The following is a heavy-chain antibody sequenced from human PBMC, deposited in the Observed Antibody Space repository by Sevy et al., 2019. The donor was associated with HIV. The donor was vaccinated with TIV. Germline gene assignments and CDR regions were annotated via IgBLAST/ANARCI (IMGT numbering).Heavy chain of an antibody. V-gene: IGHV4-59*11. D-gene: IGHD3-22*01. J-gene: IGHJ4*02. CDR1: GASISSHY. Sequence: SETLSLTCTVSGASISSHYWGWIRQPPGKGLEWIGYIYYSGSINYNPSLKSRVTMSVDTSKNQFSLKLRSVTAADTAMYYCARALRPYSFDTSTYFDYWGQGTLVTVSS. CDR2: IYYSGSI. CDR3: ARALRPYSFDTSTYFDY.